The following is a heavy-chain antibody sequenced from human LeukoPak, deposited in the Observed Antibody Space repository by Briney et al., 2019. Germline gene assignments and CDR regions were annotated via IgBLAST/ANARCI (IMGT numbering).Heavy chain of an antibody. J-gene: IGHJ6*03. CDR1: GGSISSYY. V-gene: IGHV4-59*01. CDR3: ARGAVPYNYYYYMDV. Sequence: SETLSLTCTVSGGSISSYYWSWIRQPPGKGLEWIGYIYYSGSTNYNPSLKSRVTISVDTSKNQFSLKLSSVTAADTAVYYCARGAVPYNYYYYMDVWGKGTTVTVSS. D-gene: IGHD1-1*01. CDR2: IYYSGST.